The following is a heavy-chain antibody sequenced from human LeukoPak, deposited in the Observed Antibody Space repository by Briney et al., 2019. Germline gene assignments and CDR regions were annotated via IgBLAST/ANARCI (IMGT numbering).Heavy chain of an antibody. CDR3: ARGIVGSTIDY. V-gene: IGHV4-61*02. D-gene: IGHD1-26*01. CDR2: IYTSGST. CDR1: GGSISSGSYY. Sequence: SETLSLTCTVSGGSISSGSYYWSWIRQPAGKGLEWIGRIYTSGSTNYNPSLMSRVTMSVDTSKSQFSLKLYSVTAADTAVYYCARGIVGSTIDYWGQGTLVTVSS. J-gene: IGHJ4*02.